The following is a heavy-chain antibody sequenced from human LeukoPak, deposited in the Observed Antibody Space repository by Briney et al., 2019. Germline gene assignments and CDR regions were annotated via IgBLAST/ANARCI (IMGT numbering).Heavy chain of an antibody. J-gene: IGHJ4*02. CDR1: GFTFTNSA. CDR3: AKNLYGSGGFDY. Sequence: QSGGSLRLSCAASGFTFTNSAMNWVRQAPGKGLEWVSTISDSNGRTYYAGSVKGRFTISRDNTKNTLYLHMNSLRADDTAVYYWAKNLYGSGGFDYWGQGTLVTVSS. V-gene: IGHV3-23*01. CDR2: ISDSNGRT. D-gene: IGHD6-25*01.